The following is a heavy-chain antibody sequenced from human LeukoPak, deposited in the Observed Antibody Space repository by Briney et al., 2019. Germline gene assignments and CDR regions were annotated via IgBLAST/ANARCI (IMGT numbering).Heavy chain of an antibody. CDR1: GGSVSSGSYY. V-gene: IGHV4-61*01. CDR3: AGTRREQQLVLFDY. D-gene: IGHD6-13*01. CDR2: IYYSGST. Sequence: PSETLSLTCTVSGGSVSSGSYYWSWIRQPPGKGLEWIGYIYYSGSTNYNPSLKSRVTISVDTSKNQFSLKLSSVTAADTAVYYCAGTRREQQLVLFDYWGQGTLVTVSS. J-gene: IGHJ4*02.